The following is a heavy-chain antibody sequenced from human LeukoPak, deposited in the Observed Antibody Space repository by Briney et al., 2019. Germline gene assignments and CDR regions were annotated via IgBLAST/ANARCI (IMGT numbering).Heavy chain of an antibody. CDR1: GFTFSSYV. V-gene: IGHV3-23*01. CDR3: AKAASSSWPSYYYGMDV. CDR2: ISGSGGST. J-gene: IGHJ6*02. Sequence: GGSLRLSCAASGFTFSSYVMSWVRQAPGKGLEWVSAISGSGGSTYYADSVKGRFTISRDNSKNTLYLQMNSLRAEDTAVYYCAKAASSSWPSYYYGMDVWGQGTTVTVSS. D-gene: IGHD6-13*01.